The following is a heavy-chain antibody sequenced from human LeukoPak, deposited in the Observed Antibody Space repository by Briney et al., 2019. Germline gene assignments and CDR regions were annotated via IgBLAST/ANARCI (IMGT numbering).Heavy chain of an antibody. CDR2: IYYSGTT. J-gene: IGHJ6*03. CDR3: AREFQGGSYYRYYYYYMDV. D-gene: IGHD1-26*01. V-gene: IGHV4-38-2*02. CDR1: GYSISSGYH. Sequence: SETLSLTCSVSGYSISSGYHWGWIRQPPGKGLEWIGNIYYSGTTYYKSSLKSRVTISVDSSKNQFSLKVRSVTAADTAVYYCAREFQGGSYYRYYYYYMDVWGKGTTVTVSS.